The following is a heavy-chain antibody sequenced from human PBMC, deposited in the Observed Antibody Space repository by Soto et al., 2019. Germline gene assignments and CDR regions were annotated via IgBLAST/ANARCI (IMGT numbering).Heavy chain of an antibody. CDR1: GFTFSSYW. Sequence: GGSLRLSCATSGFTFSSYWMHWVRQAPGKGLVWVSRINTDGSTTSYADSVKGRFTISRDNAKNTLYLQMSSLRAEDTAVYYCASRVGTTSGMDVWGQGTTVTVSS. CDR2: INTDGSTT. CDR3: ASRVGTTSGMDV. V-gene: IGHV3-74*01. D-gene: IGHD1-26*01. J-gene: IGHJ6*02.